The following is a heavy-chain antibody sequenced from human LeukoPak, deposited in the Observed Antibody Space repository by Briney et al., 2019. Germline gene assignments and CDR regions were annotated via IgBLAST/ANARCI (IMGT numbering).Heavy chain of an antibody. Sequence: GGSLRLSCAASGFTFGDFYMSWIRLAPGKGLEWVSYITSAFSTKYYADSVKGRFTISRDNSKNTLYLQMNSLRAEDTAVYYCASHLLFSAFDIWGQGTMVTVSS. CDR3: ASHLLFSAFDI. CDR1: GFTFGDFY. CDR2: ITSAFSTK. J-gene: IGHJ3*02. D-gene: IGHD2-21*02. V-gene: IGHV3-11*04.